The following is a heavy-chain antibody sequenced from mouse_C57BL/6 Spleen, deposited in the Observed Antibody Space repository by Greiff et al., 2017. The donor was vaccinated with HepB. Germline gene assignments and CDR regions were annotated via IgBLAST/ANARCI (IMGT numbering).Heavy chain of an antibody. CDR1: GYTFTSYW. J-gene: IGHJ1*03. V-gene: IGHV1-69*01. Sequence: QVQLQQPGAELVMPGASVKLSCKASGYTFTSYWMHWVKQRPGQGLEWIGEIDPSDSYTNYNQKFKGKSTLTVDKSSSTAYMQLSSLTSEDSAVYYCARDLRWGSNWYFDVWGTGTTVTVSS. CDR2: IDPSDSYT. D-gene: IGHD1-1*01. CDR3: ARDLRWGSNWYFDV.